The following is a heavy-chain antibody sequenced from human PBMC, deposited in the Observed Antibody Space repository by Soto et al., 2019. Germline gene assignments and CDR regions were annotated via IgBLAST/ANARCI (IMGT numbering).Heavy chain of an antibody. CDR1: GYTFTGYY. CDR3: ARDISSGYSMDV. D-gene: IGHD6-25*01. J-gene: IGHJ6*02. Sequence: ASVKVSCKASGYTFTGYYMHWVRQAPGQGLEWMGWINPNSGGTNYAQKFQGRVTMTRDTSIRTAYMELSRLRSDDTAVYYCARDISSGYSMDVWGQGTTVTVSS. V-gene: IGHV1-2*02. CDR2: INPNSGGT.